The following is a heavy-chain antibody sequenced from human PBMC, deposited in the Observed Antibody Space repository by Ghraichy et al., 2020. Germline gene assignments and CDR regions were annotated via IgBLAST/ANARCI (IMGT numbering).Heavy chain of an antibody. CDR3: ARGGSKPLDY. V-gene: IGHV3-74*01. CDR2: INSDGSST. CDR1: GFTFSSYW. D-gene: IGHD5/OR15-5a*01. Sequence: GGSLRLSCAASGFTFSSYWLHWVRHAPGKGLVWVSRINSDGSSTSYADSVKGRFTISRDNAKNTLYLQMNSLRADDTAVYFCARGGSKPLDYWGQGTLVTVSS. J-gene: IGHJ4*02.